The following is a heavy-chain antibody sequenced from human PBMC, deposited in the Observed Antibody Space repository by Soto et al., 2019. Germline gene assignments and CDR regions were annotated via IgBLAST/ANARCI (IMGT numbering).Heavy chain of an antibody. D-gene: IGHD7-27*01. V-gene: IGHV3-23*01. CDR2: ISGSGGST. CDR3: AKEVSLGSTVDLGY. J-gene: IGHJ4*02. Sequence: SLRLSCAASGFTFSIFAMSWVRQSPGKGLEWVSTISGSGGSTYYADAVKGRFSISRDNSMGTLYLQMKSLRVEDTAIYYCAKEVSLGSTVDLGYWGQGTLVTVSS. CDR1: GFTFSIFA.